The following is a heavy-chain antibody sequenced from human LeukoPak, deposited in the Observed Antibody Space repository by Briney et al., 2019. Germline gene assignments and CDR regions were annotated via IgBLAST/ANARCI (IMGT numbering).Heavy chain of an antibody. V-gene: IGHV1-69*04. J-gene: IGHJ4*02. CDR2: IIPILGIA. Sequence: GASVKVSCKVSGYTLTELSMHWVRQAPGQGLEWMGRIIPILGIANYAQKFQGRVTITADKSTSTAYMELSSLRSEDTAVYYCARVGIMVRGVTIHEIPYYFDYWGQGTLVTVSS. CDR3: ARVGIMVRGVTIHEIPYYFDY. D-gene: IGHD3-10*01. CDR1: GYTLTELS.